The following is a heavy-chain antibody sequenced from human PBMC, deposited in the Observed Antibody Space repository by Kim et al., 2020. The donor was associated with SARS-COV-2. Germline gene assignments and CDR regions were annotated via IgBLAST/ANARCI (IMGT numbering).Heavy chain of an antibody. Sequence: ASVKVSCRASGYIFTNYYMHWVRQAPGQGLEWMGVMYPSGDRTSYAQKFQGRVTMTRDTSTSTVYMELSSLRSDDTAVYYCAREEPRSSCFDPWGQGTLV. CDR2: MYPSGDRT. J-gene: IGHJ5*02. V-gene: IGHV1-46*01. D-gene: IGHD3-16*02. CDR1: GYIFTNYY. CDR3: AREEPRSSCFDP.